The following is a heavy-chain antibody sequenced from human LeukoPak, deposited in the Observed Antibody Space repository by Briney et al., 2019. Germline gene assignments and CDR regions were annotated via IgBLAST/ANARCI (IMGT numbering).Heavy chain of an antibody. D-gene: IGHD4-23*01. Sequence: PGGSLRLSCAASGFTFSYAWPSWVPQAPGKGLEWVVRIKSKRDGGTTDYAAPVKGRFTISRDDSKNTLYLQMNSLKAEDTALYYCTTAVYGGTDFDYWGQGTLVTVSS. J-gene: IGHJ4*02. CDR2: IKSKRDGGTT. CDR1: GFTFSYAW. V-gene: IGHV3-15*05. CDR3: TTAVYGGTDFDY.